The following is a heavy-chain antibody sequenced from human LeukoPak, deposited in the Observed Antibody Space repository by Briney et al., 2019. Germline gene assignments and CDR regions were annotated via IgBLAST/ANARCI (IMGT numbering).Heavy chain of an antibody. Sequence: PSETLSPTCPVSGGSISGSDHYWGWIRQPPGKGLEWIGSIHYSGRTSYNPSLKSRVTISIDASKNQFSLRLNSVTAADAAVYYCARRDSPSMFDYWGQGTLVTVSS. CDR2: IHYSGRT. V-gene: IGHV4-39*01. J-gene: IGHJ4*02. D-gene: IGHD2-21*01. CDR3: ARRDSPSMFDY. CDR1: GGSISGSDHY.